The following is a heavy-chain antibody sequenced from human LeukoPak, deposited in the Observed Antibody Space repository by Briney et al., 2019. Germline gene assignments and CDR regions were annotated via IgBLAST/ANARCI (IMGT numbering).Heavy chain of an antibody. CDR2: INPKSGGT. V-gene: IGHV1-2*02. CDR1: GYTFTGYY. J-gene: IGHJ4*02. CDR3: AREEVDYGATFAH. D-gene: IGHD4-17*01. Sequence: GASVKVSCKASGYTFTGYYIHWVRQAPGQGLEWMGWINPKSGGTDFAQTFQGRVTMTRDTSISTAYMELSRLRSDDTAVYYCAREEVDYGATFAHWGQGTLVTVSS.